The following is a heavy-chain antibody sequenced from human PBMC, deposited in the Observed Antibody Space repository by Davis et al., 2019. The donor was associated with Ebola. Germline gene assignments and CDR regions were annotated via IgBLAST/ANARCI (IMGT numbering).Heavy chain of an antibody. CDR1: GFTFSSYA. Sequence: PGGSLRLSCAASGFTFSSYAMSWVRQAPGKGLEWVSAISGSGGSTYYADSVKGRFTISRDNSKNTLYLQMNSLRAEDTAVYYCAKMPYQLPIRGVDYWGQGTLVTVSS. CDR3: AKMPYQLPIRGVDY. V-gene: IGHV3-23*01. D-gene: IGHD2-2*01. CDR2: ISGSGGST. J-gene: IGHJ4*02.